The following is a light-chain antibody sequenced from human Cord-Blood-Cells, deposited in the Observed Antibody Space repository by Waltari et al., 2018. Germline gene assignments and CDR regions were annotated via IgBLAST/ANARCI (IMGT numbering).Light chain of an antibody. CDR3: QVWDSSSDHPNYV. CDR1: NIGSKS. CDR2: YDS. Sequence: SYVLTQPPSVSVAPGKTARITCGGNNIGSKSVHWYQQKPGQAPVLVIYYDSDRPSGIPERFSGSNSGNTATLTISRVEAGDGADYYCQVWDSSSDHPNYVFGTGTKVTVL. V-gene: IGLV3-21*04. J-gene: IGLJ1*01.